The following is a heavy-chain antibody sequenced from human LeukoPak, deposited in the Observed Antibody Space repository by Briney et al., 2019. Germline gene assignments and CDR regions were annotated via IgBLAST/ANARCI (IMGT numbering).Heavy chain of an antibody. CDR2: IYYSGST. Sequence: SETLSLTCTVSSGSISSSSYYWGWIRQPPGKGLEWIGSIYYSGSTYYNPSLKSRVTISVDTSKNQFSLKLSSVTAADTAVYYCARQRFNWFDPWGQGTLVTVSS. V-gene: IGHV4-39*01. CDR3: ARQRFNWFDP. CDR1: SGSISSSSYY. J-gene: IGHJ5*02.